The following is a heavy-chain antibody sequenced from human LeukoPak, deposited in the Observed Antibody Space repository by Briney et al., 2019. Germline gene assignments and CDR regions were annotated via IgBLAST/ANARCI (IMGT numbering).Heavy chain of an antibody. CDR3: ARDGDSSGYYVNFGY. J-gene: IGHJ4*02. CDR1: GFTFSSYW. D-gene: IGHD3-22*01. V-gene: IGHV3-74*01. CDR2: INGDGSST. Sequence: AGGSLRLSCAASGFTFSSYWMHWVRQVPGKGLVWVSRINGDGSSTSYADSVKGRFTISRDNAKNTLYLQMNGLRAEDTAVYYCARDGDSSGYYVNFGYWGQGTLVTVSS.